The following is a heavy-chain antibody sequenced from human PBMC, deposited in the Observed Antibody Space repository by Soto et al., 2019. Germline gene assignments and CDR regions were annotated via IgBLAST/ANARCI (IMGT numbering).Heavy chain of an antibody. Sequence: EVQLVESGGGLVQPGGSLRLSCAVSGITFVDYAMSWVRQAPGKGLEWVSGISANGGSTYHADSVKGRLTISRDNSKNTLYLHMNSLRVEDTAVYYCAKHKGASSSAGCDRWGQGTLVTVSS. J-gene: IGHJ5*02. CDR2: ISANGGST. CDR1: GITFVDYA. V-gene: IGHV3-23*04. CDR3: AKHKGASSSAGCDR. D-gene: IGHD6-19*01.